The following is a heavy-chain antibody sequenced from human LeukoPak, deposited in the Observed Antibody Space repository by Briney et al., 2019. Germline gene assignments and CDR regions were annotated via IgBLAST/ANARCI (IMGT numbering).Heavy chain of an antibody. D-gene: IGHD2-15*01. CDR3: ARVRVYCSGGSCQGGWFDP. Sequence: GASVKVSCKASGYTFTGYYMHWVRQAPGQGLEWMGWINPNSGGTNYAQKFQGRVTMTRDTSISTAYMELSRLRSDDTAVYYCARVRVYCSGGSCQGGWFDPWGQGTLVTVSS. CDR1: GYTFTGYY. CDR2: INPNSGGT. J-gene: IGHJ5*02. V-gene: IGHV1-2*02.